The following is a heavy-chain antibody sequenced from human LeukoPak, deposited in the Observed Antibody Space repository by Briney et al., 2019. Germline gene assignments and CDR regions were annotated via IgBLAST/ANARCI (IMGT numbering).Heavy chain of an antibody. CDR3: AKPLALYYDSSGYGAFDI. Sequence: PGGSLRLSCAASGFTFSSYAMSWVRQAPGKGLEWVSAISGSGGSTYYADSVKGRFTISRDNSKNTLYLQMNSLRAEDTAVYYCAKPLALYYDSSGYGAFDIWGQGTMVTVSS. V-gene: IGHV3-23*01. J-gene: IGHJ3*02. CDR2: ISGSGGST. D-gene: IGHD3-22*01. CDR1: GFTFSSYA.